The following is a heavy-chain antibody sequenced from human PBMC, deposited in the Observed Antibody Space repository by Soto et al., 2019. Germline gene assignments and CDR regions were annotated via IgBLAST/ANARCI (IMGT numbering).Heavy chain of an antibody. CDR3: ARERFLEWLTSGMDV. J-gene: IGHJ6*02. Sequence: PSQTPSLTCAISGDSVSSNSAAWNWIRQSPSRGLEWLGGTYYRSKWYNDYAVSVKSRITINPDTSKNQFSLQLNSVTPEDTAVYYCARERFLEWLTSGMDVWGQGTTVTVSS. V-gene: IGHV6-1*01. D-gene: IGHD3-3*01. CDR2: TYYRSKWYN. CDR1: GDSVSSNSAA.